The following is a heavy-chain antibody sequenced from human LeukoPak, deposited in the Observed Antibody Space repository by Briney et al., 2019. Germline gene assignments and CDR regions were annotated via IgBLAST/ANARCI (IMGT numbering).Heavy chain of an antibody. V-gene: IGHV4-4*07. D-gene: IGHD5-18*01. CDR1: GGSISSYY. Sequence: SETLSLTCTVSGGSISSYYWSWIRQPAGKGLEWIGRIYTSGSTNYNPSLKSRVTMSVDTSKNQFSLKLSSVTAADTAVYYCAREAIQLWSGNAFDIWGQGTMVTVSS. CDR3: AREAIQLWSGNAFDI. CDR2: IYTSGST. J-gene: IGHJ3*02.